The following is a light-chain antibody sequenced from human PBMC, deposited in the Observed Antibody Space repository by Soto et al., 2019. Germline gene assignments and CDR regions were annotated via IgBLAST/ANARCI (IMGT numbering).Light chain of an antibody. Sequence: QSALTQAPSTSGTPGQRVTISCSGSSSNMGTNYVYWYQQLPGTAPKLLIYRNSQRPSGVPDRFSGSKSGTSASLAISGLRSEDEAHYYCAAWDDSLNGVLFGGGTKLTVL. V-gene: IGLV1-47*01. J-gene: IGLJ2*01. CDR1: SSNMGTNY. CDR2: RNS. CDR3: AAWDDSLNGVL.